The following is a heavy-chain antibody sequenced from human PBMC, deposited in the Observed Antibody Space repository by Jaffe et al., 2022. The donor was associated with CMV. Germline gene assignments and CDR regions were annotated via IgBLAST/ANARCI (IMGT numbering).Heavy chain of an antibody. D-gene: IGHD6-13*01. Sequence: EVQLVESGGGLVQPGGSLRLSCAASGFTFSSYWMHWVRQAPGKGLVWVSRINSDGSSTSYADSVKGRFTISRDNAKNTLYLQMNSLRAEDTAVYYCASAAYSSSWYHYYYYMDVWGKGTTVTVSS. CDR2: INSDGSST. CDR3: ASAAYSSSWYHYYYYMDV. J-gene: IGHJ6*03. V-gene: IGHV3-74*01. CDR1: GFTFSSYW.